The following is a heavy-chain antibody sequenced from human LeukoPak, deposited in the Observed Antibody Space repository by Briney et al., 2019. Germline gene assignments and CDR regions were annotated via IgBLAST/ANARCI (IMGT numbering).Heavy chain of an antibody. J-gene: IGHJ6*03. CDR1: GYTFTSYG. Sequence: ASVKVSCKASGYTFTSYGISWVRQAPGQGLEWMGWINPNSGGTNYAQKFQGRVTMTRDTSISTAYMELSRLRSDDTAVYYCARNRVPQRIAARGYYYMDVWGKGTTVTVSS. V-gene: IGHV1-2*02. D-gene: IGHD6-6*01. CDR2: INPNSGGT. CDR3: ARNRVPQRIAARGYYYMDV.